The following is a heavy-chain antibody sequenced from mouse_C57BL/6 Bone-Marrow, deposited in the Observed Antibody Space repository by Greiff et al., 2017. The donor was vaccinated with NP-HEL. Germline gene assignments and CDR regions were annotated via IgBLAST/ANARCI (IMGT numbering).Heavy chain of an antibody. J-gene: IGHJ2*01. CDR1: GYTFTGYW. CDR3: AREKEFITTVVDYFDY. V-gene: IGHV1-9*01. Sequence: QVQLKQSGAELMKPGASVKLSCKATGYTFTGYWIEWVKQRPGHGLEWIGEILPGSGSTNYNEKFKGKATFTADTSSNTAYMQLSSLTTEDSAIYYCAREKEFITTVVDYFDYWGQGTTLTVSS. CDR2: ILPGSGST. D-gene: IGHD1-1*01.